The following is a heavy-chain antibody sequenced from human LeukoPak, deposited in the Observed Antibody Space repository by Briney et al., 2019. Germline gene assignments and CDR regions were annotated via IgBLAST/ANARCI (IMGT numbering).Heavy chain of an antibody. V-gene: IGHV3-30*18. CDR2: ISFDGTDK. D-gene: IGHD1-14*01. Sequence: GGSLRLSCAASGFNFSSYGMHWVRQAPGKGLEWVAVISFDGTDKHYGDSVKGRFTISRDNPKNTLYLQMSSLRAEDTAIYYCAKDSFYRGTSYFDSWGQGTLVTVSS. J-gene: IGHJ4*02. CDR3: AKDSFYRGTSYFDS. CDR1: GFNFSSYG.